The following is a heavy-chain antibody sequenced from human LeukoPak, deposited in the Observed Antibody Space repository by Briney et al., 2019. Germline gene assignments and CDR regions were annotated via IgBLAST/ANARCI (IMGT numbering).Heavy chain of an antibody. J-gene: IGHJ2*01. CDR3: ARAPDWSGYPRYWYFDL. CDR1: GYSISSGYY. D-gene: IGHD3-3*01. V-gene: IGHV4-38-2*01. CDR2: IYHSGST. Sequence: PSETLSLTCAVSGYSISSGYYWGWIRQPPGKGLEWIGSIYHSGSTYYNPSLKSRVTISVDTSKNQFSLKLSYVTAADTAVYYCARAPDWSGYPRYWYFDLWGRGTLVTVSS.